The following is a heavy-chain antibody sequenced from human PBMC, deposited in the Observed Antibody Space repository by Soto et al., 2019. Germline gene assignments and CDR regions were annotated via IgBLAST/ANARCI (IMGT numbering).Heavy chain of an antibody. V-gene: IGHV1-8*01. CDR3: ARGLRGYGDSAPYYYYMDV. J-gene: IGHJ6*03. CDR1: GYTFTSYD. CDR2: MNPNSGNT. Sequence: QVQLVQSGAEVKKPGASVKVSCKASGYTFTSYDINWVRQATGQGLEWMGWMNPNSGNTGYAQKFQGRVTMTRNTSISTAYMELSSLRSEDTAVYYCARGLRGYGDSAPYYYYMDVWGKGTTVTVSS. D-gene: IGHD4-17*01.